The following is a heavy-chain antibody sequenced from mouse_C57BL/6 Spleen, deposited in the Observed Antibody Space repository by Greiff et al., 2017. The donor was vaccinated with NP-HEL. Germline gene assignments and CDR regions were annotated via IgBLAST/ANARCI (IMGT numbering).Heavy chain of an antibody. CDR1: GYAFSSSW. D-gene: IGHD2-4*01. CDR3: ARRYYDYDFAY. J-gene: IGHJ3*01. Sequence: QVQLQQSGPELVKPGASVKISCKASGYAFSSSWMNWVKQRPGKGLEWIGRIYPGDGDTNYNGKFKGKATLTADKSSSTAYMQLSSLTSEDSAVYFCARRYYDYDFAYGGQGTLVTVSA. CDR2: IYPGDGDT. V-gene: IGHV1-82*01.